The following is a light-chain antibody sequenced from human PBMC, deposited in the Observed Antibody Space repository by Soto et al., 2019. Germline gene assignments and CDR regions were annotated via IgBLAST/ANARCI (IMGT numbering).Light chain of an antibody. CDR3: QQYGSS. J-gene: IGKJ4*01. CDR1: QSVSSW. Sequence: IQMTQSPSTLSASVGDRVTITCRASQSVSSWLAWYQQKPGKVPKLLIYDASTLESGVPSTFGGSGSGTEFTLTISSLQPEDFAVYYCQQYGSSFGGGTKVEIK. V-gene: IGKV1-5*01. CDR2: DAS.